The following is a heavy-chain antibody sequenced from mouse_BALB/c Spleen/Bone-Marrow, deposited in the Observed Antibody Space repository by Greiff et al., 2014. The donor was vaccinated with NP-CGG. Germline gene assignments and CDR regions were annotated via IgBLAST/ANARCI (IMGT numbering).Heavy chain of an antibody. CDR3: ARSGYGDYYAMDY. V-gene: IGHV5-17*02. D-gene: IGHD2-10*02. CDR2: ISSGSSTI. CDR1: GFTFSSFG. Sequence: DVQLVESGGGLVQPGGSRKLSCAASGFTFSSFGIHWVRQAPEKGLEWVAYISSGSSTIYYADTVKGRFTISRDNPKNTLFLQMTSLRSEDTAMYYCARSGYGDYYAMDYWGQGTSVTVPS. J-gene: IGHJ4*01.